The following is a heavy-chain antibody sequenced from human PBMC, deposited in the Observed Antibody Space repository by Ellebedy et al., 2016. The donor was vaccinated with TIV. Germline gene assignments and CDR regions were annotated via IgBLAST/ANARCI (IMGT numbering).Heavy chain of an antibody. J-gene: IGHJ4*02. CDR2: FYYSGKA. D-gene: IGHD1-1*01. CDR1: GGSINSSY. CDR3: ATYNMGRLDY. V-gene: IGHV4-59*08. Sequence: SETLSLTCSVSGGSINSSYWTWIRQPPGKALEWIGYFYYSGKANYSPSLKSRVTISVDTSKNQFSLRLTSVTAADTAVYYCATYNMGRLDYWGQGTLVTVSS.